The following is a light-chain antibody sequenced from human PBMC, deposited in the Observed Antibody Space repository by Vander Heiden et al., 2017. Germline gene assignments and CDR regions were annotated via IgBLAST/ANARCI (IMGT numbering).Light chain of an antibody. CDR3: QSYDSSLSGLV. Sequence: QSVLTQPPSVSGAPGQRVTIPCTGSSSNIGAGYDVHWYQQSPGTAPKLLIDENTNRPSGVPDRFSGSKSDTTASLAISGLQAGDEADYYCQSYDSSLSGLVFGVGTKLT. J-gene: IGLJ3*02. CDR1: SSNIGAGYD. CDR2: ENT. V-gene: IGLV1-40*01.